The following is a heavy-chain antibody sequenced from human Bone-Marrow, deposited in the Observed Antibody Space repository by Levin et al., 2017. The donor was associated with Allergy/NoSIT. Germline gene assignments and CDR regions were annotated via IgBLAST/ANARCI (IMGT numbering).Heavy chain of an antibody. V-gene: IGHV3-30-3*01. Sequence: GGSLRLSCAASGFTFSSYAMHWVRQAPGKGLEWVAVISYDGSNKYYADSVKGRFTISRDNSKNTLYLQMNSLRAEDTAVYYCARDGKDYWGQGTLVTVSS. J-gene: IGHJ4*02. D-gene: IGHD1-26*01. CDR3: ARDGKDY. CDR1: GFTFSSYA. CDR2: ISYDGSNK.